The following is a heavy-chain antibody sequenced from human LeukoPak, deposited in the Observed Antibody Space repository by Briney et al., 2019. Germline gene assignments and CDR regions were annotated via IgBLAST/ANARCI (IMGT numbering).Heavy chain of an antibody. CDR3: ARVGHPTQRRVLSAVTIPTAGAFDF. D-gene: IGHD4-17*01. V-gene: IGHV4-34*01. CDR2: IYHTGST. CDR1: GGPFTTYY. J-gene: IGHJ3*01. Sequence: SETLSLTCAVYGGPFTTYYWSWIRQPPGKGLEWIGDIYHTGSTTYNPSLKSRVTISIDTSKNQFSLRLTSVTAVDTSLYYCARVGHPTQRRVLSAVTIPTAGAFDFWGPGTLVTVSS.